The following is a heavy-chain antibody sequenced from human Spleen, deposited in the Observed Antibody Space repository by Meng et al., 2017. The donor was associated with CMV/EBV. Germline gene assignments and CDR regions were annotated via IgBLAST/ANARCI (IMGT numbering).Heavy chain of an antibody. CDR2: IYYSGRT. V-gene: IGHV4-39*01. CDR1: GGPINSSSYY. J-gene: IGHJ5*02. D-gene: IGHD6-13*01. CDR3: ARPIAAAGWFDP. Sequence: QLKRHASGPGLVKPSEPLSLTCTVSGGPINSSSYYWGWIRQPPGKGLEWIGSIYYSGRTYYNPSLKSRVTISVDTSKNQFSLKLSSVTAADTAVYYCARPIAAAGWFDPWGQGTLVTVSS.